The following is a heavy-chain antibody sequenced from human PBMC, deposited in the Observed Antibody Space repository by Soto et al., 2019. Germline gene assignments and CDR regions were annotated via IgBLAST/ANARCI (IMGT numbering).Heavy chain of an antibody. V-gene: IGHV3-7*01. Sequence: EVRLVESGGGLVQPGGSLRLSCVASGFTFIDSWMTWVRQVPGKGLEWVANINRDGSVTNYVASMGGRFTISRDNARSLVYLHMTSLRTEDTAIYHCVKESRSGGSWWGQGSLVTVSS. J-gene: IGHJ4*02. D-gene: IGHD2-15*01. CDR2: INRDGSVT. CDR1: GFTFIDSW. CDR3: VKESRSGGSW.